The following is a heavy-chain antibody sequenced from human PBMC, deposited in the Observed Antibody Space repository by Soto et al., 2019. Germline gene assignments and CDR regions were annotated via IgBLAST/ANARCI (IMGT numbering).Heavy chain of an antibody. CDR2: INPHSRGT. Sequence: GASVKVSCKASGYTLTDYFIHWVRQAPGQSFEWMGWINPHSRGTNYAQKFQGRVTVTRDTSNSTAYMELRGLTSDDTAVYYCARVTLKAGNWFDPWGQGTLVTVSS. CDR1: GYTLTDYF. CDR3: ARVTLKAGNWFDP. V-gene: IGHV1-2*02. J-gene: IGHJ5*02.